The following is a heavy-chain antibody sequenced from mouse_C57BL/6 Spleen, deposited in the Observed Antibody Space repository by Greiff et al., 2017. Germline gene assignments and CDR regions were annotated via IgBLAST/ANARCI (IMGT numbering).Heavy chain of an antibody. CDR1: GYTFTSYW. J-gene: IGHJ1*03. V-gene: IGHV1-53*01. CDR2: INPSNGGT. D-gene: IGHD2-1*01. CDR3: ARPCYYGNYVGGYFDV. Sequence: VQLQQSGTELVKPGASVKLSCTASGYTFTSYWMHWVKQRPGQGLEWIGNINPSNGGTNYNETFKSKATLTVDKSSSTAYMQLSSLTSEDSAVYYCARPCYYGNYVGGYFDVWGTGTTVTVSS.